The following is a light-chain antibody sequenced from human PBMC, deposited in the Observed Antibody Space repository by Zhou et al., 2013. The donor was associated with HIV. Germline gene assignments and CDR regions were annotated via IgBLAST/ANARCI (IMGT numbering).Light chain of an antibody. Sequence: EIVLTQSPGTLSLSPGERATLSCRASQSVSSTYLAWYQQKRGQVPRLLIFGASSRATGIPDRFSGSGSETDFTLTISRLEPEDFAVYYCQQYVGSPPTFGGGTKVEV. CDR3: QQYVGSPPT. V-gene: IGKV3-20*01. CDR1: QSVSSTY. CDR2: GAS. J-gene: IGKJ4*01.